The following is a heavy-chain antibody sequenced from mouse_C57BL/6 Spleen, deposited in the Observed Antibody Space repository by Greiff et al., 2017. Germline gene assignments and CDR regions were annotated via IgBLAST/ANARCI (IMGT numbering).Heavy chain of an antibody. CDR1: GYAFSSSW. V-gene: IGHV1-82*01. J-gene: IGHJ4*01. Sequence: QVQLQQSGPELVKPGASVTISCKASGYAFSSSWLNWVKQRPGKGLEWIGRIYPGDGDTNYNGKFKGKATLTADKSSSTAYMQLSSLTSEDSAVYFCAGITTLDYWGKGTSVTVSS. CDR3: AGITTLDY. CDR2: IYPGDGDT. D-gene: IGHD1-1*01.